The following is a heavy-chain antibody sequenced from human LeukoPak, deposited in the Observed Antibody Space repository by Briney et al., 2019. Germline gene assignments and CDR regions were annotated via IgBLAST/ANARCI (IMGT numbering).Heavy chain of an antibody. J-gene: IGHJ4*02. Sequence: PSETLSLTCTVSGGSISSYYWSWIRQPPGKGLEWIGYIYHSGGTYYNPSLKSRVTISVDRSKNQFSLKLSSVTAADTAVYYCARYCSSTSCYFFDYWGQGTLVTVSS. CDR3: ARYCSSTSCYFFDY. V-gene: IGHV4-59*01. CDR2: IYHSGGT. CDR1: GGSISSYY. D-gene: IGHD2-2*01.